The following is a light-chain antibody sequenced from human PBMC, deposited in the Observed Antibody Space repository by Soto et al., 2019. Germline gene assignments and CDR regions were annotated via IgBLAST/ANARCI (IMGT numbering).Light chain of an antibody. J-gene: IGLJ1*01. Sequence: QPVLRQPPSVSSAPGQKVTISCSGSSSNIGGNSVSWYQQLPGTAPKLLIYDDNKRPSGIPDRFSGSKSGTSATLGITGFQTGDEADYYCGSWDSSLSAEVFGTGTKVTVL. V-gene: IGLV1-51*01. CDR3: GSWDSSLSAEV. CDR2: DDN. CDR1: SSNIGGNS.